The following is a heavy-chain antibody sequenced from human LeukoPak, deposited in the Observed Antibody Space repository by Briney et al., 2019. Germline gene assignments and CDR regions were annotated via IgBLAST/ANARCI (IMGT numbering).Heavy chain of an antibody. V-gene: IGHV3-7*03. CDR1: GFTFSSYW. Sequence: GGSLRLSCAASGFTFSSYWMSWVRQAPGKGLEWVANIKQDGSEKYYVDSVKGRFTISRDNAKNSLYLQMNSLRAEDTAVYYCARDRYDSSVHPDYWGQGTLVTVSS. J-gene: IGHJ4*02. CDR2: IKQDGSEK. D-gene: IGHD3-22*01. CDR3: ARDRYDSSVHPDY.